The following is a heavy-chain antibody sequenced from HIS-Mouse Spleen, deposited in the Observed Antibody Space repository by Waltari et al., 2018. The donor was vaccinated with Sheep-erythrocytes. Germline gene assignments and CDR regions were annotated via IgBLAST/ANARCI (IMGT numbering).Heavy chain of an antibody. CDR1: GFTFSNAW. CDR3: TTVKVGATRVDY. V-gene: IGHV3-15*01. Sequence: EVQLVEYGGGLVKTGGSLRLSCAASGFTFSNAWMSWVRQAPGKGLEWVGRIKSKTDGGTTDYAAPVKGRFTISRDDSKNTLYLQMNSLKTEDTAVYYCTTVKVGATRVDYWGQGTLVTVSS. J-gene: IGHJ4*02. D-gene: IGHD1-26*01. CDR2: IKSKTDGGTT.